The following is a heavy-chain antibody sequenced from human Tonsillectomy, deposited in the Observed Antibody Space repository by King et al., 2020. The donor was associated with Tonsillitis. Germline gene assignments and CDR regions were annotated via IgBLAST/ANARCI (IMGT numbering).Heavy chain of an antibody. D-gene: IGHD6-13*01. CDR1: GFIVSINY. J-gene: IGHJ4*02. CDR2: MYSGGST. Sequence: QLVESGGGLIQPGGSLRLSCAASGFIVSINYMSWGRQAPGKGLEWGSVMYSGGSTYYADSAKGRFTISRDNSKNTLYLQMNSLRAEDTAVYYCARDVAAAGFLWDWGQGTLVTVSS. CDR3: ARDVAAAGFLWD. V-gene: IGHV3-53*01.